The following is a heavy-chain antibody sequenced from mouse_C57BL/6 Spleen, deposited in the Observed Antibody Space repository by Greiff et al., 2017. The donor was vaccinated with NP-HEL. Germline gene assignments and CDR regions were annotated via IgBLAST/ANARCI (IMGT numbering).Heavy chain of an antibody. Sequence: VQLQQSGPELVKPGASVKISCKASGYSFTSYYIHWVKQRPGQGLEWIGWIYPGSGNTKYNEKFKGKATLTADTSSSTAYMQLSSLTSEDSAVYYCARWGDYDAMDYWGQGTSVTVSS. CDR1: GYSFTSYY. CDR2: IYPGSGNT. V-gene: IGHV1-66*01. CDR3: ARWGDYDAMDY. J-gene: IGHJ4*01.